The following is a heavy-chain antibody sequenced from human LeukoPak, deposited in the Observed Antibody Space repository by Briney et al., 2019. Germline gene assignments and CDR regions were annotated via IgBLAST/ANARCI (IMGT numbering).Heavy chain of an antibody. D-gene: IGHD4-17*01. CDR1: GGSISSYY. V-gene: IGHV4-59*01. Sequence: SETLSLTCTVSGGSISSYYRSWIRQPPGKGLEWIGYIYYSGSTNYNPSLKSRVTISVDTSKNQFSLKLSSVTAADTAVYYCARVRLYGDYYFDYWGQGTLVTVSS. CDR3: ARVRLYGDYYFDY. CDR2: IYYSGST. J-gene: IGHJ4*02.